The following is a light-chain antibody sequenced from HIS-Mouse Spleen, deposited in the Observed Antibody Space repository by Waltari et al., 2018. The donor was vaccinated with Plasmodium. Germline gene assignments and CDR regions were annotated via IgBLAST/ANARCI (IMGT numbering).Light chain of an antibody. CDR1: SGHSSNA. V-gene: IGLV4-69*01. CDR3: QTWGTGFWV. Sequence: QLVLTQSPSASASLGASVKLTCTLSSGHSSNAIAWHQQQPEKGPRYSMNLNSDGSHSKGDGIPDRFSGSSSGAERYLTISSLQSEDEADYYCQTWGTGFWVFGGGTKLTVL. CDR2: LNSDGSH. J-gene: IGLJ3*02.